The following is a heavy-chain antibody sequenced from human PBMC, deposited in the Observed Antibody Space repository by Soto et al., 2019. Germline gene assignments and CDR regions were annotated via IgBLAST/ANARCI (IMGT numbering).Heavy chain of an antibody. CDR1: GFTFRSYA. D-gene: IGHD2-2*01. J-gene: IGHJ4*02. V-gene: IGHV3-23*01. CDR2: IGGSSGST. CDR3: AKDRSSTSCYAFDY. Sequence: PGGSLRLSCAASGFTFRSYAMSWVHQAPGKGLEWVSAIGGSSGSTDYADSVKGRFTISRDNSKNTLFLQMNSLRAEDTAVYYCAKDRSSTSCYAFDYWGQGTLVTVSS.